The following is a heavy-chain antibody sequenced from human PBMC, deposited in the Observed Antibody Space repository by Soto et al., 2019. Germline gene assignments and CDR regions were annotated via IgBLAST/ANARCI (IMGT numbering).Heavy chain of an antibody. D-gene: IGHD3-10*01. CDR2: IYTSGST. J-gene: IGHJ6*02. CDR3: AREGYYYGSGSYYYRLGMDV. CDR1: GGSITTYY. V-gene: IGHV4-4*07. Sequence: PPETLSLTPTVYGGSITTYYSICIRQPAGKGLEWIGRIYTSGSTNYNPSLKSRVTMSVDTSKNQFSLKLSSVTAADTAVYYCAREGYYYGSGSYYYRLGMDVWGQGTTVT.